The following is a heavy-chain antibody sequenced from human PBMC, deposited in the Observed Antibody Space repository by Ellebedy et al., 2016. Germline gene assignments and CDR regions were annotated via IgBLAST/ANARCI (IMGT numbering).Heavy chain of an antibody. D-gene: IGHD6-6*01. Sequence: ASVKVSCKASGYTFTSYAMHWVRQAPGQRLEWMGWISAYNGNTNYAQKLQGRVTMTTDTSTSTAYMELRSLRSDDTAVYYCARSAIVAPEQFDYWGQGTLVTVSS. CDR2: ISAYNGNT. CDR1: GYTFTSYA. V-gene: IGHV1-18*01. J-gene: IGHJ4*02. CDR3: ARSAIVAPEQFDY.